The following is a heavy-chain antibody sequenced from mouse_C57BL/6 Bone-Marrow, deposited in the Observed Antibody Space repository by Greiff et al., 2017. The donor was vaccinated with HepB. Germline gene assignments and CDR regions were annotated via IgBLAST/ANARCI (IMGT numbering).Heavy chain of an antibody. V-gene: IGHV1-82*01. J-gene: IGHJ1*03. CDR2: IYPGDGDT. Sequence: VQLQQSGPELVKPGASVKISCKASGYAFSSSWMNWVKQRPGKGLEWIGRIYPGDGDTNYNGKFKGKATLTADKSSSKAYMQLSSLTSEDSAVYFCGRGDYGSSYWYFDVWGTGTTVTVSS. D-gene: IGHD1-1*01. CDR3: GRGDYGSSYWYFDV. CDR1: GYAFSSSW.